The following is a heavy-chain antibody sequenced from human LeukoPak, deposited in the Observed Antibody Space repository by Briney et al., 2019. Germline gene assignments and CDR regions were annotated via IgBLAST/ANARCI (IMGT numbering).Heavy chain of an antibody. V-gene: IGHV4-4*07. CDR1: GGSISSYY. CDR3: ARSSYYYGADAFDI. Sequence: SETLSLTCTVSGGSISSYYWGWIRQPAGKGLEGIGRIYTSGSTNYNPSLTSRVTMSVDTSKNQFSLKLSSVTAADTAVYYCARSSYYYGADAFDIWGQGTMVTVSS. CDR2: IYTSGST. J-gene: IGHJ3*02. D-gene: IGHD3-10*01.